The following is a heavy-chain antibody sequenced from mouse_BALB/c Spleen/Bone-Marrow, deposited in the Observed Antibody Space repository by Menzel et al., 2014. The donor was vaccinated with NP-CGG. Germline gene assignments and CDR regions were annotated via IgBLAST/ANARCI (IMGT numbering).Heavy chain of an antibody. CDR3: ARSPNWDPYYAVDS. CDR2: IYPGSGST. D-gene: IGHD4-1*01. Sequence: VQLQQSGPELVKPGASVKMSCKASGYTFTDYVISWVKQRTGQGLEWIGEIYPGSGSTHSNEKFKGKATLTADKSSNTAYMQLSSLTSEDSAVYFCARSPNWDPYYAVDSWGQGTSVTVSS. CDR1: GYTFTDYV. V-gene: IGHV1-77*01. J-gene: IGHJ4*01.